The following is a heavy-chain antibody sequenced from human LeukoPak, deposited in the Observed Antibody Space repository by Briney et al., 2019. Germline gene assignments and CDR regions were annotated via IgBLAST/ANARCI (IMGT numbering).Heavy chain of an antibody. D-gene: IGHD6-6*01. J-gene: IGHJ4*02. Sequence: GGSLRLSCTASGFSFSTYGFNWVRQAPGKGLEWVSYISSSSALYYTDSVKGRFTISRDNAKNSLFLQMNSLRAEDTAVYYCARDVSDENGSSSRIHLDSWGQGTLVSVSS. CDR1: GFSFSTYG. V-gene: IGHV3-48*04. CDR3: ARDVSDENGSSSRIHLDS. CDR2: ISSSSAL.